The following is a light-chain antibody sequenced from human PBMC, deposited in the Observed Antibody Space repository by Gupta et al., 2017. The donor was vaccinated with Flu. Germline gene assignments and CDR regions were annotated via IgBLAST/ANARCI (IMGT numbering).Light chain of an antibody. J-gene: IGKJ5*01. CDR1: QSISSY. V-gene: IGKV1-39*01. CDR2: AAS. CDR3: QQRDSTLIT. Sequence: DIQMTQSPSSLSASVGDRVTITCRASQSISSYLNWYQQKPGKAPKLLIYAASSLQSGVPSRFSGSGSGTDFTLTISRLQPEDFATYYCQQRDSTLITFGQGTQMEIK.